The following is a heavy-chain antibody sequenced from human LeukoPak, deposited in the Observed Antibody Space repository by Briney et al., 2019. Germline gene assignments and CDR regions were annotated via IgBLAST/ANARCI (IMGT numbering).Heavy chain of an antibody. Sequence: SGPTLVNPTQTLTLTCTFSGFSLTTSAVGVAWIRQPPGKALEWLALIYGNDDTRYSPSLKSRLTITKDTSENQVVLTMTTMDPVDTATYFCAHDSPGNYGFDYWGQGTLVTVSS. V-gene: IGHV2-5*01. D-gene: IGHD3-16*01. J-gene: IGHJ4*02. CDR2: IYGNDDT. CDR3: AHDSPGNYGFDY. CDR1: GFSLTTSAVG.